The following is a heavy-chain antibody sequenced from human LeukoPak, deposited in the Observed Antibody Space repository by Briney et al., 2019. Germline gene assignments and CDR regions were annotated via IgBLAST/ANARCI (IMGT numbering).Heavy chain of an antibody. D-gene: IGHD2-2*01. V-gene: IGHV1-58*01. CDR1: GFTFSNSA. Sequence: SVKVSCKASGFTFSNSAVQWVRQARGQRLEWIGWIVVGSGNTNYAQKFQERVTITRDMSTSTAYMELSSLRSEDTAVYYCAVDVVYESDWGQGTLITVSS. J-gene: IGHJ4*02. CDR2: IVVGSGNT. CDR3: AVDVVYESD.